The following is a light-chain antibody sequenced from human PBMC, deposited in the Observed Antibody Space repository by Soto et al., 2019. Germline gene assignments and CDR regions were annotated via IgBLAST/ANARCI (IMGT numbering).Light chain of an antibody. J-gene: IGKJ2*01. Sequence: DIVMTQSPDSLAVSLGERATINCKSSQTVLYSSNNKIYLAWYQQKPGQPPKLLIYWASTRESGVPDRFSGSGSGTDFTLTSSSLQAEDVAVYYCQQYYSTPYTFGQGTKLEIK. V-gene: IGKV4-1*01. CDR3: QQYYSTPYT. CDR2: WAS. CDR1: QTVLYSSNNKIY.